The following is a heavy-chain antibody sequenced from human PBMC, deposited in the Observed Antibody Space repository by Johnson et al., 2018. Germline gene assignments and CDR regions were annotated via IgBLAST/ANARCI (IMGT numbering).Heavy chain of an antibody. Sequence: QVQLVQSGGGVVQPGRSLRLSCAASGFTFSSYGMHWVRQAPGKGLEWVAVIGYDGSNKYYADSVKGRFTFSRDNPRNTLYLQMNSLRAEDTAVYYCAKGDSGWSFQHWGQGTLVTVSS. CDR3: AKGDSGWSFQH. V-gene: IGHV3-33*06. CDR1: GFTFSSYG. D-gene: IGHD6-19*01. CDR2: IGYDGSNK. J-gene: IGHJ1*01.